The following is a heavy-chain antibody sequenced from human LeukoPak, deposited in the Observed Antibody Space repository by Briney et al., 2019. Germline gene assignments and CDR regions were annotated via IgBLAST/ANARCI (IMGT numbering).Heavy chain of an antibody. CDR2: INNSGSI. V-gene: IGHV4-34*01. Sequence: SETLSLTCAVYGGSFSGYYRTWIRQPQGKGLEWIGEINNSGSINYNPSLKSRVTISVDTSKNQFSLKLSSVTAADTAVYYCARDYGSGSYDIAVTPWGQGTLVAVSS. CDR1: GGSFSGYY. J-gene: IGHJ5*02. CDR3: ARDYGSGSYDIAVTP. D-gene: IGHD3-10*01.